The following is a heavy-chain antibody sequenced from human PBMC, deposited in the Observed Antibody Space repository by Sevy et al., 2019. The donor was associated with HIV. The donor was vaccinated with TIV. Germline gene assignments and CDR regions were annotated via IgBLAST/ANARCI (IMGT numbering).Heavy chain of an antibody. Sequence: ASVKVSCKVSGYTFSTYRITWVRQAPGQGLEWMGWISPHNGDTTYARKLQGKVSMTTDTSTTTAYMELRGLTSDDTALYYCARAFCSGGRCYSLAYWGQGTLVNVSS. D-gene: IGHD2-15*01. CDR3: ARAFCSGGRCYSLAY. CDR2: ISPHNGDT. J-gene: IGHJ4*02. V-gene: IGHV1-18*01. CDR1: GYTFSTYR.